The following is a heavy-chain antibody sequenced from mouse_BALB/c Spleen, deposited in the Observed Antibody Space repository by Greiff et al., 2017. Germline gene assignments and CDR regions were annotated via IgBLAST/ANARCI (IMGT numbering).Heavy chain of an antibody. D-gene: IGHD4-1*01. CDR1: GYTFTDYY. CDR3: ARLTGTVYYFDY. V-gene: IGHV1-77*01. J-gene: IGHJ2*01. Sequence: QVQLQQSGAELARPGASVKLSCKASGYTFTDYYIYWVKQRTGQGLEWIGEIYPGSGNTYYNEKFKGKATLTADKSSSTAYMQLSSLTSEDSAVYFCARLTGTVYYFDYWGQGTTLTVSS. CDR2: IYPGSGNT.